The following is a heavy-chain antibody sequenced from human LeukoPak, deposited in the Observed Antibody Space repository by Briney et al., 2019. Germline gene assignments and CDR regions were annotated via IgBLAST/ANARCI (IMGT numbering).Heavy chain of an antibody. CDR3: ARDLLVGAHFDY. V-gene: IGHV3-23*01. Sequence: GGSLRLSCAASGFTFDTYAMSWVRQAPGKGLEWVSGLSGSGASRYYADSVKGRFTISRDNAKNSLYLQMNSLRAEDTAVYYCARDLLVGAHFDYWGQGTLVTVSS. CDR1: GFTFDTYA. J-gene: IGHJ4*02. CDR2: LSGSGASR. D-gene: IGHD1-26*01.